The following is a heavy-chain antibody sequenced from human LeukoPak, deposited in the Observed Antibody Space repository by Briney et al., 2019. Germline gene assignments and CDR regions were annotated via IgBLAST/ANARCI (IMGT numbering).Heavy chain of an antibody. CDR2: TYYTVTS. CDR3: ARLRDSLGFPNWFDP. D-gene: IGHD3-16*01. V-gene: IGHV4-59*08. Sequence: SETLSLTCSVSGGSIRSHYWSWIRQSPGKGLEWIGFTYYTVTSNSNPSLKSRVIMSTDPSKNQVSLRLTSVTAADTAIYYCARLRDSLGFPNWFDPWGQGILVTVSS. CDR1: GGSIRSHY. J-gene: IGHJ5*02.